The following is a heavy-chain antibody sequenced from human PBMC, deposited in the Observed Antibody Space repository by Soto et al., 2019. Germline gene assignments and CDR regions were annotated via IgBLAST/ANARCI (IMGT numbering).Heavy chain of an antibody. CDR2: ISSSSSYI. CDR3: ARDRLAARSYYYYGMDV. J-gene: IGHJ6*02. D-gene: IGHD6-6*01. CDR1: GFTFSSYS. V-gene: IGHV3-21*01. Sequence: EVQLVESGGGLVKPGGSLRLSCAASGFTFSSYSMNWVRQAPGKGLEWVSSISSSSSYIYYADSVKGRFTISRDNAKNSLYLQMNSLRAEDTAVYYCARDRLAARSYYYYGMDVWGQGTTGTVSS.